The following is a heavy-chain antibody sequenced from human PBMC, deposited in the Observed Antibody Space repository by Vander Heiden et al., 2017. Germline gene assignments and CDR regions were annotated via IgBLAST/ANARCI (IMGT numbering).Heavy chain of an antibody. CDR3: AGHDRGGNRAGSFDY. D-gene: IGHD3-16*01. J-gene: IGHJ4*02. Sequence: QLHLQESGPGLVKPSETLSLTCTLSGDSISGNSYYWGWIRQPQGKGLEWIGSLHYRGTTFYNPFLKGRVTISADTSNSQFSLKLSSVSAADMAVYYCAGHDRGGNRAGSFDYWGQGTLVTVS. CDR1: GDSISGNSYY. CDR2: LHYRGTT. V-gene: IGHV4-39*01.